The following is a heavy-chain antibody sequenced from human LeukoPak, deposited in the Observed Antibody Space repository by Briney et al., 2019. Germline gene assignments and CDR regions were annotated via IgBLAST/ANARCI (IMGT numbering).Heavy chain of an antibody. J-gene: IGHJ6*03. CDR3: AKDRRIGAGRNYYYMDV. D-gene: IGHD3-10*01. Sequence: GRSLILSCAASGFTFSYYRMHWVPQAPGKGLEWVAVIWYDGSNKYYADSVKGRFTSSRDNSTNTLYLQMNSLRAEDTAVYYCAKDRRIGAGRNYYYMDVWGKGTTVTVSS. V-gene: IGHV3-33*06. CDR1: GFTFSYYR. CDR2: IWYDGSNK.